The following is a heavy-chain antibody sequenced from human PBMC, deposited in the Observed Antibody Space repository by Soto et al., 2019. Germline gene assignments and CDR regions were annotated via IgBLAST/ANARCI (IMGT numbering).Heavy chain of an antibody. D-gene: IGHD3-22*01. CDR1: GFTFSSYG. Sequence: QVQLVESGGGVVQPGRSLRLSCAASGFTFSSYGMHWVRQAPGKGLEWVAVISYDGSNKYYADSVKGRFTISRDNSKNTLYLQMNSLRAEDTAVYYCAKGAGYDDSSGYYHGAFDIWGQGTMVTVSS. CDR3: AKGAGYDDSSGYYHGAFDI. CDR2: ISYDGSNK. J-gene: IGHJ3*02. V-gene: IGHV3-30*18.